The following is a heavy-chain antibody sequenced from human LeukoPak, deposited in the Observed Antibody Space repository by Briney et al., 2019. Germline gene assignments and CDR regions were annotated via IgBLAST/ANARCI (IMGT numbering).Heavy chain of an antibody. V-gene: IGHV1-3*01. CDR1: GYTFTSYA. CDR3: ARSITMVRGVIDY. CDR2: INAGNGNT. J-gene: IGHJ4*02. Sequence: GASVKVSCKASGYTFTSYAMHWVRQAPGQRLEWMGWINAGNGNTKYSQKFQGRVTITRDTSASTAYMELSSLRSEDTAVYYCARSITMVRGVIDYWGQGTLVTVSS. D-gene: IGHD3-10*01.